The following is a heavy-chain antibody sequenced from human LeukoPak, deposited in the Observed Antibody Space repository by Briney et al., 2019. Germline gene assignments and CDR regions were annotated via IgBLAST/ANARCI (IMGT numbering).Heavy chain of an antibody. CDR3: ARDLPGDSSGYPYYYYYYGMDV. V-gene: IGHV4-4*07. D-gene: IGHD3-22*01. CDR2: IYTSGST. Sequence: SETLSLTCTVSGGSISSYYWSWIRQLAGKGLEWIGRIYTSGSTNYNPSLKSRVTMSVDTSKNQFSLKLSSVTAADTAVYYCARDLPGDSSGYPYYYYYYGMDVWGQGTTVTVSS. CDR1: GGSISSYY. J-gene: IGHJ6*02.